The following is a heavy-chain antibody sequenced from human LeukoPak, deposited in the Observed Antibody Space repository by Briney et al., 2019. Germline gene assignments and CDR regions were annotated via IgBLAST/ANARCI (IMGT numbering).Heavy chain of an antibody. CDR2: IKEDGSDK. V-gene: IGHV3-7*04. D-gene: IGHD3-10*01. J-gene: IGHJ4*02. CDR3: ARVLWFGGIYYFDY. Sequence: GGSLRLSCAASGFTFSSYGMHWVRQAPGRGLEWVASIKEDGSDKYYVESVKGRFTISRENARNSLYLQMNSLRAEDTAVYYCARVLWFGGIYYFDYWGQETLVTVSS. CDR1: GFTFSSYG.